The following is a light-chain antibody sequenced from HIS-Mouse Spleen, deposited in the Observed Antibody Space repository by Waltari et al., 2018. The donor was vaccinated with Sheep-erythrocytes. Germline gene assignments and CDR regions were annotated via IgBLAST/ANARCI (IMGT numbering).Light chain of an antibody. CDR3: AAWDDSLNGYV. V-gene: IGLV1-44*01. CDR1: SSNIGSNT. CDR2: SNN. Sequence: QSVLTQPPSASGTPGQRVTISCSGSSSNIGSNTVNWYHQLPGPAPKLRIYSNNQRPSGVPDRFAGSKSGTSASLAISGLQSEDEADYYCAAWDDSLNGYVFGTGTKVTVL. J-gene: IGLJ1*01.